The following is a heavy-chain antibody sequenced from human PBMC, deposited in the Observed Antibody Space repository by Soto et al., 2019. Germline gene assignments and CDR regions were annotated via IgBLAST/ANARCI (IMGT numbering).Heavy chain of an antibody. CDR3: AKDLSFRGIAAAMGGMDV. V-gene: IGHV3-23*01. D-gene: IGHD6-13*01. CDR2: ISGNGGST. J-gene: IGHJ6*02. Sequence: GGSLRLSCAASGFTFSSYAMSWVRQAPGKGLEWVSAISGNGGSTYYADSVKGRFTISRDNSKNTVYLQMNSLRAEDTAVYYCAKDLSFRGIAAAMGGMDVWGQGTPVTVSS. CDR1: GFTFSSYA.